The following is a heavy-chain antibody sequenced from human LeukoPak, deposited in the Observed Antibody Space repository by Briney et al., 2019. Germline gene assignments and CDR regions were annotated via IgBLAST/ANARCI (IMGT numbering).Heavy chain of an antibody. Sequence: PSETLSLTCTVSGGSISSSSYYWGWIRQPPGKGLEWLGSIYYSGSTYYNPSLKSRVTISVDTSKNQFSLKLSSVTAADTAVYYCARRPRTVPVPYFDYWGQGTLVTVSS. D-gene: IGHD2-2*01. CDR2: IYYSGST. J-gene: IGHJ4*02. CDR1: GGSISSSSYY. V-gene: IGHV4-39*01. CDR3: ARRPRTVPVPYFDY.